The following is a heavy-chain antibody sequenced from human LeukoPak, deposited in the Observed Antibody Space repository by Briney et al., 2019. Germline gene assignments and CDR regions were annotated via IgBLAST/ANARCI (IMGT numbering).Heavy chain of an antibody. J-gene: IGHJ6*03. Sequence: KSSETLSLTCTVSDDSITIYYWTWIRQPPGKGLEWIGYIDHTGSTNYNPSLNSRVTISRDTSKNHFSLKLSSATAADTAVYFCARGRVSSSTWYRTYYYYFYMDVWGKGTTVTDSS. CDR1: DDSITIYY. D-gene: IGHD6-13*01. V-gene: IGHV4-59*01. CDR2: IDHTGST. CDR3: ARGRVSSSTWYRTYYYYFYMDV.